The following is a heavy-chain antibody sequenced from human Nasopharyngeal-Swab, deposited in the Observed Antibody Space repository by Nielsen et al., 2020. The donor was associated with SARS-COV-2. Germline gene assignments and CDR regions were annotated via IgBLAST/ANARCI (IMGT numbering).Heavy chain of an antibody. CDR3: ARVGKVGVAGAFDI. Sequence: SLRLSCTASGFTFDDCAMHWVRQAPGKGLEWVSGISWNSDNIGYADSVKGRFTISRDNAKNSLYLQMNSLRAEDTAVYYCARVGKVGVAGAFDIWGQGTMVTVSS. CDR1: GFTFDDCA. D-gene: IGHD6-19*01. J-gene: IGHJ3*02. CDR2: ISWNSDNI. V-gene: IGHV3-9*01.